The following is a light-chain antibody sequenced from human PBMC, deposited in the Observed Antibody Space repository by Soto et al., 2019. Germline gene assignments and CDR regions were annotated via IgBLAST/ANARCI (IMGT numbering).Light chain of an antibody. Sequence: QSVLTQPPSASGSPGQSVTISCTGTSSDVGGYNYVSWYQHHPGKAPKLMIYEVSKRPSGAPDRFSGSKSGNTASLTVSGLQAEDEADYYCSSYAGSNILFGGGTKLTVL. CDR2: EVS. J-gene: IGLJ2*01. CDR1: SSDVGGYNY. CDR3: SSYAGSNIL. V-gene: IGLV2-8*01.